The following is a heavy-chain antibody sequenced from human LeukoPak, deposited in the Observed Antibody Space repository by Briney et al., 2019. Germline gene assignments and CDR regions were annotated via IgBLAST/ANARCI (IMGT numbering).Heavy chain of an antibody. V-gene: IGHV5-51*01. D-gene: IGHD3-22*01. CDR2: ICPGDSDT. CDR3: ARRPVHYDSSGSFDY. CDR1: GYSFTSYW. Sequence: GESLKISCKGSGYSFTSYWIGWVRQMPGKGLEWMGIICPGDSDTRYSPSFQGQVTISADKSISTAYLQWSSLKASDTAMYYCARRPVHYDSSGSFDYWGQGTLVTVSS. J-gene: IGHJ4*02.